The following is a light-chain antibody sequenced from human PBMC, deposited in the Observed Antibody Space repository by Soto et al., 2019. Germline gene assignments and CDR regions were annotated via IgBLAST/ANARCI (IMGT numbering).Light chain of an antibody. CDR1: QGVSSY. CDR3: QQYDSSPRT. V-gene: IGKV3-20*01. Sequence: EIVLTQSPATLSLSPGERATLSCRASQGVSSYLAWYQQKPGQAPRLLIYGASNRATGIPDRFSGSGSGTDFTLTISRLEPEDFAVYYCQQYDSSPRTFGQGTKVDI. J-gene: IGKJ1*01. CDR2: GAS.